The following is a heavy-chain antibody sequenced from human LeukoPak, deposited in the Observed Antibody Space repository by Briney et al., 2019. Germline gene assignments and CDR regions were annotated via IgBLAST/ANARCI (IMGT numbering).Heavy chain of an antibody. CDR1: GFLFSNYW. J-gene: IGHJ1*01. CDR2: INPDGRDT. CDR3: TSWGDTTAEYFQR. Sequence: GGSLRLSCAASGFLFSNYWMNWVRPAPGKGLEWVAHINPDGRDTYYVDSVKGRFTISRDNAQNSMYLQMNSLRVEDTAVYYCTSWGDTTAEYFQRWGQGTLVTVSS. D-gene: IGHD2-21*02. V-gene: IGHV3-7*01.